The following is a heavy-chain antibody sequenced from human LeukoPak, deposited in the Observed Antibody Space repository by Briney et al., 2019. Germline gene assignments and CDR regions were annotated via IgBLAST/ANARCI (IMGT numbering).Heavy chain of an antibody. Sequence: ASVKVSCKASGGTFSSYGISWVRQAPGQGLEWMGWISAYNGNTNYAQKLQGRVTMTTDTSTSTAYMELRSLGSDDTAVYYCARDVYCSGGSCYPRSGWFDPWGQGTLVTVSS. CDR3: ARDVYCSGGSCYPRSGWFDP. CDR2: ISAYNGNT. D-gene: IGHD2-15*01. J-gene: IGHJ5*02. V-gene: IGHV1-18*01. CDR1: GGTFSSYG.